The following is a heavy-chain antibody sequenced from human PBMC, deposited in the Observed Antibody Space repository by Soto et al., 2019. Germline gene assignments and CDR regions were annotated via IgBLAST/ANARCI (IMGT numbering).Heavy chain of an antibody. CDR2: ISGSGGST. CDR1: GFTFSSSA. Sequence: GGSLRLSCAASGFTFSSSAMSWVRQAPGKGLEWVLTISGSGGSTYYADSVKGRFTVSRDNSKNTLYLQMNSLRAEDTALYNCTLQLSGRYWGQGTLDTVSS. V-gene: IGHV3-23*01. J-gene: IGHJ4*02. CDR3: TLQLSGRY. D-gene: IGHD1-1*01.